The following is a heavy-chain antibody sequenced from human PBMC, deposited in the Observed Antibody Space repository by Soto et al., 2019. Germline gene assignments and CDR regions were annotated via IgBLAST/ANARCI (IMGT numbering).Heavy chain of an antibody. CDR1: GGTFSSYA. D-gene: IGHD5-12*01. V-gene: IGHV1-69*13. CDR2: IIPIFGPA. J-gene: IGHJ6*02. Sequence: SVKVSCKASGGTFSSYAISWVRQAPGQGLEWMGGIIPIFGPANYAQKFQGRVTITADESTSTAYMELSSLRSEDTAVYYCARDRRGRDGYNFGTRYYYGMDVWGQGTTVTVS. CDR3: ARDRRGRDGYNFGTRYYYGMDV.